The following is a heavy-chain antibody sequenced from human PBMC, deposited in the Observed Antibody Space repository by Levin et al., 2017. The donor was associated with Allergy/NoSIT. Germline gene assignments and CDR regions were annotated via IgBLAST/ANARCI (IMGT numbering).Heavy chain of an antibody. D-gene: IGHD6-19*01. V-gene: IGHV3-30-3*01. Sequence: AGGSLRLSCAASGFTFSSYSMHWVRQAPGKGLEWVSVISYDGSNKYYADSVKGRFTISRDNSKNTLYLQMNSLRDEDTAVYYCARDPLAVAGITHFDHWGQGTLVTVSS. CDR1: GFTFSSYS. CDR2: ISYDGSNK. J-gene: IGHJ4*02. CDR3: ARDPLAVAGITHFDH.